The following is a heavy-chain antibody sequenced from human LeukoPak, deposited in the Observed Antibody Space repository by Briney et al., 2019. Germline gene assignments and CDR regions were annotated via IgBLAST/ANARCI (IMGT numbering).Heavy chain of an antibody. V-gene: IGHV3-11*01. J-gene: IGHJ6*03. CDR2: ISSSGSTI. CDR3: ARIPYSNYVPYYYYYMDV. CDR1: GFTFSDYY. Sequence: GGTLRLSRAASGFTFSDYYMSWMPQAPGKGLEWVSYISSSGSTIYYADSVKGRFTISRDNAKNSLYLQMNSLRAEDTAVYYCARIPYSNYVPYYYYYMDVWGKGTTVTVSS. D-gene: IGHD4-11*01.